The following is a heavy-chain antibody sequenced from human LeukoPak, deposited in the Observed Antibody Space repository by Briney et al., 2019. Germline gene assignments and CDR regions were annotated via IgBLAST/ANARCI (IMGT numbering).Heavy chain of an antibody. CDR2: IKHDGSEI. D-gene: IGHD1-26*01. J-gene: IGHJ4*02. CDR3: ARLKWDLRQS. CDR1: GFSFSTYW. Sequence: GGSLRLSCAASGFSFSTYWMSWVRQAPGRGLEWVANIKHDGSEIDYVDSVKGRFTISRDNTKNSLYLQMNSLRGEDTAVYYCARLKWDLRQSWDQGTLVTVSS. V-gene: IGHV3-7*01.